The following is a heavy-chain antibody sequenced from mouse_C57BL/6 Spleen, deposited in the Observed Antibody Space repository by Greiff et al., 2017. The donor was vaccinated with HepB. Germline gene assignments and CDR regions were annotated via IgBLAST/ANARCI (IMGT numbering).Heavy chain of an antibody. CDR2: ISYDGSN. J-gene: IGHJ4*01. CDR1: GYSITSGYY. Sequence: VQLMESGPGLVKPSQSLSLTCSVTGYSITSGYYWNWIRQFPGNKLEWMGYISYDGSNNYNPSLKNRISITRDTSKNQFFLKLNSVTTEDTATYYCARDEVYAMDYWGQGTSVTVSS. CDR3: ARDEVYAMDY. V-gene: IGHV3-6*01.